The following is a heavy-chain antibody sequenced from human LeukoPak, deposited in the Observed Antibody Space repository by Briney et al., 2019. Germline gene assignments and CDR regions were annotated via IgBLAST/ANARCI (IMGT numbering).Heavy chain of an antibody. CDR3: ARDTAMAIYYYYYYGMDV. CDR2: IWYDGSNK. Sequence: GRSLRLSCAASGFTFSSYGMHWVRQAPGKGLEWVAVIWYDGSNKYYADSVKGRFTISRDNSKNTLYLQMNSLRAEDTAVYYCARDTAMAIYYYYYYGMDVWGQGTTVTVSS. V-gene: IGHV3-33*01. J-gene: IGHJ6*02. D-gene: IGHD5-18*01. CDR1: GFTFSSYG.